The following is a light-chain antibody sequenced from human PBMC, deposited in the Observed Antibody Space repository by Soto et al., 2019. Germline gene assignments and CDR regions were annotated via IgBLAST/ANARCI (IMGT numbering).Light chain of an antibody. V-gene: IGKV4-1*01. J-gene: IGKJ4*01. CDR1: LSVLYSSNNKNY. CDR2: WAS. Sequence: DIVMTQSPDSLAVSLGERATINCKSSLSVLYSSNNKNYLAWFQQKPGQPPKLLIYWASTRKSGVPDRFSGSGSGTDFTLTISSLQAEDVAVYYCQQYYDPPLTFGGGTKVEIK. CDR3: QQYYDPPLT.